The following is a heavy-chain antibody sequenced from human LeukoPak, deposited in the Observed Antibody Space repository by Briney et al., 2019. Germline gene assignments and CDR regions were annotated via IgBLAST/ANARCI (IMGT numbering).Heavy chain of an antibody. CDR1: GGSISSSSYY. Sequence: SETLSLTCTVSGGSISSSSYYWGWIRQPPGKGLEWIGSIYYSGSTYYNPSLKSRVAISVDTSKNQFSLKLSSVTAADTAVYYCARPLAYYYDSSGYYYASYDAFDIWGQGTMVTVSS. D-gene: IGHD3-22*01. V-gene: IGHV4-39*01. CDR3: ARPLAYYYDSSGYYYASYDAFDI. J-gene: IGHJ3*02. CDR2: IYYSGST.